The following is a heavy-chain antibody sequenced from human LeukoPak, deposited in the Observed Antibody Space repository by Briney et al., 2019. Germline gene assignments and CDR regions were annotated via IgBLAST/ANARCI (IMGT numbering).Heavy chain of an antibody. CDR3: ARMAWEYYYDGSGYRGAFDI. J-gene: IGHJ3*02. CDR1: GYTFTGYY. D-gene: IGHD3-22*01. V-gene: IGHV1-46*01. Sequence: ASVKVSCKASGYTFTGYYMHWVRQAPGQGLEWMGIINPSGGSTSYAQKFQGRVTMTRDTSTSTAYLELSRLRSDDTAVYDCARMAWEYYYDGSGYRGAFDIWGEGKMVSVSS. CDR2: INPSGGST.